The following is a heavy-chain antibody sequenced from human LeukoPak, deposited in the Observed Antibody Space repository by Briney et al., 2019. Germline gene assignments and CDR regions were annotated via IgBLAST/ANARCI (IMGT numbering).Heavy chain of an antibody. CDR3: ASNIMGYQLLVFDY. CDR2: IWYDGSNK. Sequence: PGRSLRLSCAASGFTFSSYGMHWVRQAPGKGLEWVAVIWYDGSNKYYADSVKGRFTISRDNSKNTLYLQMNSLRAEDTAVYYCASNIMGYQLLVFDYWGQGTLVTVSS. V-gene: IGHV3-33*01. D-gene: IGHD2-2*01. J-gene: IGHJ4*02. CDR1: GFTFSSYG.